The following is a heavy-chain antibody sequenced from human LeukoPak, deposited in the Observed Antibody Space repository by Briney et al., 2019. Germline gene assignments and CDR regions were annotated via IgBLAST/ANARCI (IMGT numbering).Heavy chain of an antibody. J-gene: IGHJ4*02. CDR3: ARAPRGYSSYFDY. CDR1: GGTFSSYA. D-gene: IGHD5-18*01. CDR2: IIPIFGTA. Sequence: ASVKVSCKASGGTFSSYAISWVRQAPGQGLEWMGGIIPIFGTANYAQKFQGRVTITADESTSTAYMELGSLRSEDAAVYYCARAPRGYSSYFDYWGQGTLVTVSS. V-gene: IGHV1-69*13.